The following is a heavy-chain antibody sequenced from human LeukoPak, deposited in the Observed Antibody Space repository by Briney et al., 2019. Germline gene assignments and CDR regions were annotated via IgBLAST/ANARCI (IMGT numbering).Heavy chain of an antibody. V-gene: IGHV4-39*07. CDR1: GFTFSSYW. CDR3: ARPNIRYCSGGACSNDGSDY. Sequence: KAGGSLRLSCAASGFTFSSYWMHWIRQPPGKGLEWIGSIYYSGSTYYSPSLKSRVTISVDTSKNQFSLKLSSVTAADTAVYYCARPNIRYCSGGACSNDGSDYWGQGTLVTVSS. J-gene: IGHJ4*02. CDR2: IYYSGST. D-gene: IGHD2-15*01.